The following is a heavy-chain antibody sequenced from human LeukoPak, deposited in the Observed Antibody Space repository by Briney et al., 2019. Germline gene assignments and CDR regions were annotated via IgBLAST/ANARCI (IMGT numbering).Heavy chain of an antibody. Sequence: SETLSLTCTVSGGSISSSNYYWGWIRQPPGKGLECIGSVYYSGNTYYNPSLKSRVTISVDTSKNQFSLKLSSVTAADTAVYYCARLDSSGYYCYWGQGTLVTVSS. CDR2: VYYSGNT. CDR1: GGSISSSNYY. J-gene: IGHJ4*02. V-gene: IGHV4-39*07. D-gene: IGHD3-22*01. CDR3: ARLDSSGYYCY.